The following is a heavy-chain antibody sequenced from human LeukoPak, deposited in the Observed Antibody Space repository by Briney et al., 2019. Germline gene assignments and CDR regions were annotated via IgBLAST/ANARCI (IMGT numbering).Heavy chain of an antibody. V-gene: IGHV1-18*01. Sequence: AAVNVSCKATGYTFTSYGISWVGQAPGQGLEWMGWISSNSDNAHYAQKLQGRVTMTTDTSTSTAYMELRRLRSDDTALYFCARDWGSIKVIADYWGQGTLVTVSS. CDR2: ISSNSDNA. D-gene: IGHD7-27*01. J-gene: IGHJ4*02. CDR1: GYTFTSYG. CDR3: ARDWGSIKVIADY.